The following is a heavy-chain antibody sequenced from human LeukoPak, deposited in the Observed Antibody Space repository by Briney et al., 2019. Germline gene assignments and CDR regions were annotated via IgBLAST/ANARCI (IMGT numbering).Heavy chain of an antibody. V-gene: IGHV4-59*12. CDR3: ARDILQSNWFDP. CDR2: VYYSGST. J-gene: IGHJ5*02. Sequence: PSETLSLTCTVSGGSISNFYWSWLRQSPGKGLEWIGYVYYSGSTNYNPSLKSRVTISVDTSKNQFSLKLSSVTAADTAVYYCARDILQSNWFDPWGQGTLVTVSS. CDR1: GGSISNFY.